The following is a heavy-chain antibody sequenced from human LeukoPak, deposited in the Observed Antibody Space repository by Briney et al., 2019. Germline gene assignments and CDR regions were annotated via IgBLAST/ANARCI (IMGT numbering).Heavy chain of an antibody. CDR1: GFTFSSYA. V-gene: IGHV3-30-3*01. CDR2: ISYDGSNK. Sequence: GRSLRLSCAASGFTFSSYAMHWVRQAPGKGLEWVAVISYDGSNKYYADSVKGRFTISRDNAKNSLYLQMNSLRAEDTAVYYCARTDDILTASYWGQGTLVTVSS. J-gene: IGHJ4*02. D-gene: IGHD3-9*01. CDR3: ARTDDILTASY.